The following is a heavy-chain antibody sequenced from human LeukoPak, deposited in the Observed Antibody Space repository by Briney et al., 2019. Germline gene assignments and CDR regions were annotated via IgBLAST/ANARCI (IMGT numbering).Heavy chain of an antibody. D-gene: IGHD6-13*01. CDR3: ARGKIAAAGGDY. Sequence: ASVKVSCKASGYTFTGYYMHWVRQAPGQGLEWMGRIIPILGIANYAQKFQGRVTITADKSTSTAYMELSSLRSEDTAVYYCARGKIAAAGGDYWGQGTLVTVSS. CDR1: GYTFTGYY. V-gene: IGHV1-69*04. J-gene: IGHJ4*02. CDR2: IIPILGIA.